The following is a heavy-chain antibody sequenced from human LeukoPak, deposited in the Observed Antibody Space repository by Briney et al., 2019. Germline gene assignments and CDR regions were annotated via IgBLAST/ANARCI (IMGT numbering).Heavy chain of an antibody. D-gene: IGHD6-13*01. CDR3: ATGIAAALY. CDR1: GFTFSDYW. CDR2: INSDGSST. Sequence: GGSLRLSCAASGFTFSDYWMDRVRHAPGKGLVWVSRINSDGSSTNYADSVKGRFTISRDSAKNTLYLQMNSLRAEDTAVYYCATGIAAALYWGQGTLVTVSS. J-gene: IGHJ4*02. V-gene: IGHV3-74*01.